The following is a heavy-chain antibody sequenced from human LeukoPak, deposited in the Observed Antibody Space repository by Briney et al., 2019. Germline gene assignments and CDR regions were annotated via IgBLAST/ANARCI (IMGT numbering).Heavy chain of an antibody. CDR1: GYTFTSYG. J-gene: IGHJ6*03. D-gene: IGHD3-3*01. CDR2: ISAYNGNT. CDR3: ARDPRITIFGVVIIPNDDYYYYMDV. Sequence: ASVKVSCKASGYTFTSYGISWVRQAPGQGLEWMGWISAYNGNTNYAQKLQGRVTMTTDTSTSTAYMELRSLRSDDTAVYYCARDPRITIFGVVIIPNDDYYYYMDVWGKGTTVTVSS. V-gene: IGHV1-18*01.